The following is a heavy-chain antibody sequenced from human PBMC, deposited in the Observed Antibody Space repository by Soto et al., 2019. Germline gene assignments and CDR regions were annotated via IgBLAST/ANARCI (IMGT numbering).Heavy chain of an antibody. CDR1: GDSXSSNDAT. J-gene: IGHJ4*02. Sequence: SQTLSXTCAISGDSXSSNDATWDWXRQSPSRGLEWLGRTYYRSRWQTDYAISVKSRISINPDTSNNAKNSLYLQMNSLRAEDTALYYCARLYSSGWYGPGRYWGQGTLVTVSS. V-gene: IGHV6-1*01. D-gene: IGHD6-19*01. CDR3: ARLYSSGWYGPGRY. CDR2: TYYRSRWQT.